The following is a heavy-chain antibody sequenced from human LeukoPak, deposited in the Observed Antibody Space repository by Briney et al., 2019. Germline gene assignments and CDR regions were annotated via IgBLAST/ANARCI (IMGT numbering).Heavy chain of an antibody. Sequence: SGTLSLTCAVSGGSISSSNWWSWVRQPPGKGLEWIGEIYHSGSTNYNPSPKSRVTISVDKSKNQFSLKLSSVTAADTAVYYCAREVRIAVAGTIVRFDPWGQGTLVTVSS. V-gene: IGHV4-4*02. CDR3: AREVRIAVAGTIVRFDP. J-gene: IGHJ5*02. CDR2: IYHSGST. CDR1: GGSISSSNW. D-gene: IGHD6-19*01.